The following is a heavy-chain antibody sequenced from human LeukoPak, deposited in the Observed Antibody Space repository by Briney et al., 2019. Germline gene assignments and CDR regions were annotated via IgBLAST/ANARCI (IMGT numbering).Heavy chain of an antibody. J-gene: IGHJ4*02. V-gene: IGHV4-38-2*02. CDR1: GYSISSGYC. Sequence: SETLSLTCTVSGYSISSGYCWGWIRQPPGKGLEWIGSIYHRGSTYYNPSLKSRVPISVDPSKNQSSLKLSSVTAADTAVYYCARVGGSGWFDYWGQGTLVTVSS. CDR2: IYHRGST. D-gene: IGHD6-19*01. CDR3: ARVGGSGWFDY.